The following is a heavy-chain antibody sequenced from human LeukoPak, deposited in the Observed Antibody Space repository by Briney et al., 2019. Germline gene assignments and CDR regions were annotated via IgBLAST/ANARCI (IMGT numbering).Heavy chain of an antibody. CDR2: ISGSGGST. J-gene: IGHJ3*02. D-gene: IGHD3-22*01. CDR3: AKNAYYYDSSGSPQVHAFDI. CDR1: GFTFSSYA. Sequence: GGSLRLSCAASGFTFSSYAMSWVRQAPGKGLEWVSAISGSGGSTYYVDSVKGRFTISRDNSKNTLYLQMNSLRAEDTAVYYCAKNAYYYDSSGSPQVHAFDIWGQGTMVTVSS. V-gene: IGHV3-23*01.